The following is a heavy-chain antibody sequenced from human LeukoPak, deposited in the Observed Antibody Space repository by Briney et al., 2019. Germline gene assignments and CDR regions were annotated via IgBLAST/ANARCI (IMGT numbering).Heavy chain of an antibody. D-gene: IGHD3-10*01. Sequence: PSETLSLTCAVSGGSISSSNWWSWVRQPPGKGLEWIGEIYHSGSTNYNPSLRSRVTMSVDTSKNQFSLKLSSVTAADTAVYYCAREFGEFYYYYYYMDVWGKGTTVTISS. V-gene: IGHV4-4*02. J-gene: IGHJ6*03. CDR3: AREFGEFYYYYYYMDV. CDR1: GGSISSSNW. CDR2: IYHSGST.